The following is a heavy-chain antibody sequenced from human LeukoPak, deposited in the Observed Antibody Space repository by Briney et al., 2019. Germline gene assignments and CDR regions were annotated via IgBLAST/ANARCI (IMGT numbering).Heavy chain of an antibody. Sequence: GGSLRLSCAASGFSFSSDWMHWVRQAPGKGLVWVSRINPDGTTTRYADSVQGRFTLSRDNSKNTLYLQMNSLRAEDTAVYYCARGGGIAAKADFDYWGQGTLVTVSS. CDR2: INPDGTTT. J-gene: IGHJ4*02. CDR3: ARGGGIAAKADFDY. D-gene: IGHD6-13*01. V-gene: IGHV3-74*01. CDR1: GFSFSSDW.